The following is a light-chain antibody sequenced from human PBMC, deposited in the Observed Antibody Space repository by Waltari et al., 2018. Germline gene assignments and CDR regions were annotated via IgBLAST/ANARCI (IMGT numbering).Light chain of an antibody. CDR1: QTISDY. CDR3: QQSYSTWT. J-gene: IGKJ1*01. CDR2: AAS. Sequence: DIQMTQSPPSLSASVGDRVVITCRASQTISDYLNWYQQKPGKAPKLLIYAASSLQPGVPSRFSGSGSGTDFTLTISGLQPEDIATYYCQQSYSTWTFGQGTKVELK. V-gene: IGKV1-39*01.